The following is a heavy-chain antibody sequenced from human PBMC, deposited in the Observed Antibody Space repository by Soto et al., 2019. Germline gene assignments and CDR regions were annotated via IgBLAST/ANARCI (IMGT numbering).Heavy chain of an antibody. V-gene: IGHV3-23*01. J-gene: IGHJ5*02. CDR2: ISGSGDST. CDR3: AKDRSVDTRDWFDP. CDR1: GFTFGTYA. D-gene: IGHD5-18*01. Sequence: EVQLLESGGGLVQPGGSLRLSCAASGFTFGTYAMNWVRQAPGKGLEWVSSISGSGDSTYYADSVKGRFTISRDNSKNTLYLQVNSLRAEDTAVYYCAKDRSVDTRDWFDPWGQGTLVTVSS.